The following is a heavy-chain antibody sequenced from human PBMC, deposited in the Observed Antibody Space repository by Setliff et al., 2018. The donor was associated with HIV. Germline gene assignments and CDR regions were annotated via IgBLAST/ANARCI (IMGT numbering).Heavy chain of an antibody. Sequence: SETLSLTCTVSGGSISSGIYYWIWIRQPAGKGLEWIGNIYHSGSTYYNPSLKSRVTISVGSSYNHFSLKLSSVTAADTGVYYCASRRGIEFYFDIWGQGTPVTVSS. D-gene: IGHD3-10*01. CDR1: GGSISSGIYY. J-gene: IGHJ4*02. CDR2: IYHSGST. V-gene: IGHV4-39*02. CDR3: ASRRGIEFYFDI.